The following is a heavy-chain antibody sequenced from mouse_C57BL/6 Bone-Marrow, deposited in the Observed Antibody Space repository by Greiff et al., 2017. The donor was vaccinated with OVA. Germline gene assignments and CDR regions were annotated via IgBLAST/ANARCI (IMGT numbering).Heavy chain of an antibody. D-gene: IGHD2-5*01. Sequence: EVKLVESGGGLVQPGGSLKLSCAASGFTFSDYGMAWVRQAPRKGPEWVAFISNLAYSIYYADTVTGRFTISRENAKNTLYLEMSSLRSEDTAMYYCASPYYSNYDWFAYWGQGTLVTVSA. J-gene: IGHJ3*01. V-gene: IGHV5-15*01. CDR3: ASPYYSNYDWFAY. CDR2: ISNLAYSI. CDR1: GFTFSDYG.